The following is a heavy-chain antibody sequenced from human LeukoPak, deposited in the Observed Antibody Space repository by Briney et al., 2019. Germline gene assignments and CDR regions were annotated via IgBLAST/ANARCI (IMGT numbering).Heavy chain of an antibody. J-gene: IGHJ4*02. D-gene: IGHD2-2*01. CDR3: ARANFLSCSSTSCLFDY. Sequence: ASVKVSCKASEYTFTDYYLHWVRQAPGQGFEWMGWINPVSGGTNYVQKFQGRVTMTRDTSISTAYMELCRLRSDDTAVYYCARANFLSCSSTSCLFDYWGQGTLVTVSS. V-gene: IGHV1-2*02. CDR2: INPVSGGT. CDR1: EYTFTDYY.